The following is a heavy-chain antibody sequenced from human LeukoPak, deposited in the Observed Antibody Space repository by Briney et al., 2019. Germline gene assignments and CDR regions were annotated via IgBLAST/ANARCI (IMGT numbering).Heavy chain of an antibody. V-gene: IGHV4-34*01. Sequence: SETLSLTCAVYGESFSGFYWSWIRQTPGKGLEWIGEINHSGSTNYNPSLKSRVTISVDTSKNQFSLKLSSVTAADTAVYYCARAHRRITMVRGPRVSWFDPWGQGTLVTVSS. D-gene: IGHD3-10*01. J-gene: IGHJ5*02. CDR3: ARAHRRITMVRGPRVSWFDP. CDR1: GESFSGFY. CDR2: INHSGST.